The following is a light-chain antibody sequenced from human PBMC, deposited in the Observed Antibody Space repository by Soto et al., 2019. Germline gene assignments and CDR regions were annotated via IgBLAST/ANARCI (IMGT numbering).Light chain of an antibody. CDR3: TSYAGNNNFV. J-gene: IGLJ1*01. V-gene: IGLV2-8*01. CDR1: GSDIGAYNY. CDR2: QIN. Sequence: QSVLTQPPSASGSPGQSVTISCTGTGSDIGAYNYVSWYQQHPGKAPQLMIYQINKRPSGAPDRFSGSRSGNTASLTVSGLQPEDEADYYCTSYAGNNNFVFGTGTKVTVL.